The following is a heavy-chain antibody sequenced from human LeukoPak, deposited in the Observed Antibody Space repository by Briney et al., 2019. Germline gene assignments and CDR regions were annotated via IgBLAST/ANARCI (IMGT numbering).Heavy chain of an antibody. J-gene: IGHJ4*02. D-gene: IGHD1-26*01. CDR1: GFTFSSYA. CDR2: ISYDGSNK. Sequence: PARGSLRLSCAASGFTFSSYATHWVRQAPGKGLEWVAVISYDGSNKYYAGSVKGRFTISRDNSKNTLYLQMNSLRAEDTAVYYCARGGGGSYPFDYWGQGTLVTVSS. CDR3: ARGGGGSYPFDY. V-gene: IGHV3-30*04.